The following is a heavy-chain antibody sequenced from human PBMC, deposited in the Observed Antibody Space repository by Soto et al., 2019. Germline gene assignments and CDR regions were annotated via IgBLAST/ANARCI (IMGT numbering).Heavy chain of an antibody. V-gene: IGHV3-23*01. CDR1: GFTFSSYA. J-gene: IGHJ5*02. CDR2: ISGSGGST. CDR3: AKDLLGAYVVGDCYPYNWFDP. Sequence: GGTLSLSCAASGFTFSSYALSWVRQAPGKGLEWVSAISGSGGSTYYADSVKGGFTISRDNSKNTRYLQMNSLGAEDTAVFYCAKDLLGAYVVGDCYPYNWFDPWGQGTLVTVSS. D-gene: IGHD2-21*02.